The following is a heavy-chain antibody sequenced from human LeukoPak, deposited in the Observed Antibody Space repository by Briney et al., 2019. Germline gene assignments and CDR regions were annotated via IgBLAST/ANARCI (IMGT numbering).Heavy chain of an antibody. J-gene: IGHJ6*03. Sequence: PSETLSLTCTVSGGSISSSSYYWGWIRQPPGKGLEWIGSIYYSGSTYYNPSLKSRVTISVDTSKNQFSLKLSCVTAADTAVYYCARGYYGDYYYYYYMDVWGKGTTVTVSS. CDR2: IYYSGST. V-gene: IGHV4-39*07. D-gene: IGHD4-17*01. CDR3: ARGYYGDYYYYYYMDV. CDR1: GGSISSSSYY.